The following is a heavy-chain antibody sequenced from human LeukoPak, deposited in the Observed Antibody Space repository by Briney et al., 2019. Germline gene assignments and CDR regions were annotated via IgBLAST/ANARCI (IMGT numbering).Heavy chain of an antibody. CDR1: GGSFSSYF. CDR2: INHSGST. J-gene: IGHJ4*02. CDR3: VKSGGYGLIDY. V-gene: IGHV4-34*01. Sequence: SETLSLTCAVFGGSFSSYFWSWIRQSPGKGLEWIGEINHSGSTNYNPSLKSRVTISLGTSKNQFSLRLSSVTAADTAMYYCVKSGGYGLIDYWGQGTLVTVSS. D-gene: IGHD6-19*01.